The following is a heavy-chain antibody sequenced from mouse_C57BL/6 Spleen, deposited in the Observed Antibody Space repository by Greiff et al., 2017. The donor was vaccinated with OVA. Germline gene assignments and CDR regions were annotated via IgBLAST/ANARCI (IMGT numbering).Heavy chain of an antibody. CDR3: ARSYGVDAMDY. CDR2: SNPGSGGT. V-gene: IGHV1-54*01. D-gene: IGHD1-1*02. CDR1: GYAFTNYL. J-gene: IGHJ4*01. Sequence: QVQLQQSGAELVRPGTSVKVSCMASGYAFTNYLIEWVKQRPGQGLEWIGVSNPGSGGTNYNEKFKGKATLTADKSSSTAYMQLSSLTSEDSAVYFCARSYGVDAMDYWGQGTSVTVSS.